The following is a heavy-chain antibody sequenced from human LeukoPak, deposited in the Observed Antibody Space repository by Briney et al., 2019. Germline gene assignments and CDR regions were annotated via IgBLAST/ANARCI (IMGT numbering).Heavy chain of an antibody. J-gene: IGHJ4*02. Sequence: GRSLRLSCAASGFTFSSYSMNWVRQAPGKGLEWVSSISSSSSYIYYADSVKGRFTISRDNAKNSLYLQMNSLRAEDTAVYYCARVHYDSSGYYYGTYYFDYWGQGTLVTVSS. D-gene: IGHD3-22*01. CDR1: GFTFSSYS. V-gene: IGHV3-21*01. CDR2: ISSSSSYI. CDR3: ARVHYDSSGYYYGTYYFDY.